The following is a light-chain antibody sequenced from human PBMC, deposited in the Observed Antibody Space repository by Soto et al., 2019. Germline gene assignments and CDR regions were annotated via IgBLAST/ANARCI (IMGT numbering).Light chain of an antibody. Sequence: EIVLTQSPATLSLSPGERATLSCRASQSVSSYLAWYQPKPGQAPRLLIYDASNRATGIPARFSGSGSGTDFTPTITSLEPEDFAVYYCHQRSNWPLTFGGGTKVEIK. V-gene: IGKV3-11*01. CDR2: DAS. CDR1: QSVSSY. CDR3: HQRSNWPLT. J-gene: IGKJ4*01.